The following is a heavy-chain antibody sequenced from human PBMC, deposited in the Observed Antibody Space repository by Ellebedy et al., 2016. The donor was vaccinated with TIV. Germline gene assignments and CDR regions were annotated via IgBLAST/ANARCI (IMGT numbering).Heavy chain of an antibody. Sequence: GESLKISCAASGFTFSSYAMHWVRQAPGKGLEWVAVISHDGSNKYYGDSVRGRFTIPRDNSKNTLDLRMNSLRTEDTAVYYCARDFHYYDTSDHKSIWGQGTLVTVSS. CDR2: ISHDGSNK. D-gene: IGHD3-22*01. CDR1: GFTFSSYA. CDR3: ARDFHYYDTSDHKSI. J-gene: IGHJ4*02. V-gene: IGHV3-30*04.